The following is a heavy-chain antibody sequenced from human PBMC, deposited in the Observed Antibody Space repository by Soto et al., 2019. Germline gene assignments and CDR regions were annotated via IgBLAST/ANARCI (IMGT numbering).Heavy chain of an antibody. D-gene: IGHD5-18*01. CDR2: MNPGSGDT. CDR1: GYTFTNND. V-gene: IGHV1-8*02. Sequence: GASLKVSCNAPGYTFTNNDVSWVRQATGQGLEWMGWMNPGSGDTGYAQKFQGRVTMTRDISIATAYMELNSLTSEDSAIYYCARMESFGSLNWFDPWGQGTLVTVSS. CDR3: ARMESFGSLNWFDP. J-gene: IGHJ5*02.